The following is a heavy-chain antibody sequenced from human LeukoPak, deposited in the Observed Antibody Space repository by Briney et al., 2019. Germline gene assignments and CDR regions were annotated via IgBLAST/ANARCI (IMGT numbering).Heavy chain of an antibody. V-gene: IGHV3-23*01. D-gene: IGHD5-12*01. Sequence: PGGSLRLSCAASGFTFSSYPMSWVCQAPGKGLEWVSAISGSGDSTYYADSVKGRFTISRDNSKNTLYLQMNSLRAEDTAVYYCAGATDYYYYMDVWGKGTTVTVSS. CDR2: ISGSGDST. J-gene: IGHJ6*03. CDR3: AGATDYYYYMDV. CDR1: GFTFSSYP.